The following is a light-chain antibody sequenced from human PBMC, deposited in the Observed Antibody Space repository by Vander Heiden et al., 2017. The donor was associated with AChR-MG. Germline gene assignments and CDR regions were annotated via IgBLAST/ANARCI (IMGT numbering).Light chain of an antibody. J-gene: IGKJ2*01. Sequence: DIQMTQSPSSLSASVGDSVTITCRASQSISSYLNWYQQKPGKAPKLLIYAASSLQSRVPSRFSGSGSGTDFTLTISSLQPEDFATYYCQQSYSTPHPTFGQGTKLGIK. CDR2: AAS. CDR1: QSISSY. CDR3: QQSYSTPHPT. V-gene: IGKV1-39*01.